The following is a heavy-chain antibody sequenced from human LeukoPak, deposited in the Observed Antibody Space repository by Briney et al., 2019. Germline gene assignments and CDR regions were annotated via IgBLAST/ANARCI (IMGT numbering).Heavy chain of an antibody. Sequence: GGSLRLSCAASGFTFSSYWMSWVRQAPGKGLEWVANIEEVGSETNYVASVKGRFTISRDNAKNSLYLQMNSLRAEGTAVYYCARGGVVVAATPSYWGQGTLVTVSS. CDR3: ARGGVVVAATPSY. J-gene: IGHJ4*02. D-gene: IGHD2-15*01. V-gene: IGHV3-7*01. CDR1: GFTFSSYW. CDR2: IEEVGSET.